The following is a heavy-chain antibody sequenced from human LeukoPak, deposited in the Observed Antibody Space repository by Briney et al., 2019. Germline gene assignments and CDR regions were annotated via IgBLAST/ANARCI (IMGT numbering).Heavy chain of an antibody. D-gene: IGHD3-22*01. CDR1: GYTFTSYG. CDR2: ISAYNGNT. J-gene: IGHJ4*02. V-gene: IGHV1-18*01. CDR3: ARVDSGDYYDSSGYYDY. Sequence: GASVKVSCKASGYTFTSYGISWVRQAPGQGLEWMGWISAYNGNTNYAQKPQGRVTMTTDTSTSTAYMELRSLRSDDTAVYYCARVDSGDYYDSSGYYDYWGQGTLVTVSS.